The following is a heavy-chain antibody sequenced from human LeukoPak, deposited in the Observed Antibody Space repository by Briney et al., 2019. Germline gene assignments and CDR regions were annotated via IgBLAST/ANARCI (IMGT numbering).Heavy chain of an antibody. CDR3: APLAEVGGNWFDP. CDR2: ISSSGSTI. D-gene: IGHD6-13*01. Sequence: GGSLRLSCAASGFTFSSYEMNWVRQAPGKGLEWVSYISSSGSTIYYADSVKGRFTISRDNSKNTLYLQMNSLRAEDTAVYYCAPLAEVGGNWFDPWGQGTLVTVSS. V-gene: IGHV3-48*03. CDR1: GFTFSSYE. J-gene: IGHJ5*02.